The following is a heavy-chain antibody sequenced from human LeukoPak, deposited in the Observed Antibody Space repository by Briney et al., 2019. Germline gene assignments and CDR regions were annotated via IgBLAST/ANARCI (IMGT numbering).Heavy chain of an antibody. CDR2: IYTSGST. Sequence: PSETLSLTXTVSGGSIINYYWSWIRQPAGKGLEWIGRIYTSGSTNYNPSLKSRVTMSVDTSKNQFSLKLSSVTAADTAVYYCARGAYYYDSSAYYYVARDYWGQGTLVTVSS. J-gene: IGHJ4*02. CDR3: ARGAYYYDSSAYYYVARDY. CDR1: GGSIINYY. D-gene: IGHD3-22*01. V-gene: IGHV4-4*07.